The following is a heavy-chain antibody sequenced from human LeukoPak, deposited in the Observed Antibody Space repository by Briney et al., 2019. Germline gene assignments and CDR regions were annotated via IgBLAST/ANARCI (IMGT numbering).Heavy chain of an antibody. CDR2: INSGGSST. D-gene: IGHD3-10*01. CDR1: GFTFSNYW. J-gene: IGHJ4*02. Sequence: PGGSLRLSCAASGFTFSNYWMHWVRQAPGKGLVWVSRINSGGSSTNYADSVKGRFTISRDNAKNTLSLQMNNLRPEDTAVYYCARGGGSENQYAPWYFDYWGQGTLVTVSS. CDR3: ARGGGSENQYAPWYFDY. V-gene: IGHV3-74*01.